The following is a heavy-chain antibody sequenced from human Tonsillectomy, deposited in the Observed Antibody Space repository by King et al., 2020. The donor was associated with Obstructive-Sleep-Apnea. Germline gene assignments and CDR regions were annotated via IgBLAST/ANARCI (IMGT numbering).Heavy chain of an antibody. CDR2: ISSNGGST. V-gene: IGHV3-64*01. Sequence: VQLVESGGGLVQPGGSLRLSCAASGFTFSSYAMHWVRQAPGKGLEYVSAISSNGGSTYYANSVKGRFTISRDNSKNTLYLQMGSLRAEDMAVYYCARREGGYDWSWFDPWGQGTLVTVSS. CDR3: ARREGGYDWSWFDP. J-gene: IGHJ5*02. D-gene: IGHD5-12*01. CDR1: GFTFSSYA.